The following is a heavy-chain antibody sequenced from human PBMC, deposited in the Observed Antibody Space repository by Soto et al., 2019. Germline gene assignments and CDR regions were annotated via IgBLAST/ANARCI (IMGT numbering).Heavy chain of an antibody. J-gene: IGHJ6*02. CDR2: INPSGGST. Sequence: ASVKVSCKASGYTFTSYYMHWVRQAPGQGLEWMGIINPSGGSTSYAQKFQGRVTMTRDTSTSTVYMELSSLRSEDTAVYHCARFTVAATRGTHYYYYYGMDVWGQGTTVTVSS. D-gene: IGHD6-19*01. CDR1: GYTFTSYY. CDR3: ARFTVAATRGTHYYYYYGMDV. V-gene: IGHV1-46*01.